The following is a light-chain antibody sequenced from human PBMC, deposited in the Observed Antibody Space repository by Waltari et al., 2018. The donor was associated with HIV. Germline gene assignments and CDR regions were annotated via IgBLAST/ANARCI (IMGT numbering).Light chain of an antibody. Sequence: SVLTQPPSASGTLGPRVTISCSGRRSNIRRNSVTGYQQLPGTAPKLLISDDNRRPSGVPDRFSGSKSGTSASLAISGLQAEDEADYYCAAWDDNVNGLFGGGTKLTVL. CDR2: DDN. J-gene: IGLJ2*01. CDR1: RSNIRRNS. CDR3: AAWDDNVNGL. V-gene: IGLV1-44*01.